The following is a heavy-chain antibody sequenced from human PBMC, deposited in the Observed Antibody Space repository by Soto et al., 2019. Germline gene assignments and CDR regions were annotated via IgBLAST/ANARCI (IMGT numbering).Heavy chain of an antibody. J-gene: IGHJ6*03. CDR3: ARGGISHWAYFYYMDV. V-gene: IGHV4-34*01. CDR2: INHLGSI. D-gene: IGHD2-21*01. CDR1: GGSISSYY. Sequence: PSETLSLTCTVSGGSISSYYWSWIRQPPGMALEWIGEINHLGSINYNPSLKSRVTMSVDTSKNQFSLTLNSVTAADTATYYCARGGISHWAYFYYMDVWDRGTTVTVS.